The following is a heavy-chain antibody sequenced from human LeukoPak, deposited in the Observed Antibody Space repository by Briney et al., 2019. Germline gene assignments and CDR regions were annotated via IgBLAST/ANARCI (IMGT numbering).Heavy chain of an antibody. Sequence: SETLSLTCTVSGGSISSSSYYWGWIRQPPGKGLEWIGSIYYSGSTNYNPSLKSRVTLSVDTSKNQFSLKLSSVTAADTAVYYCARDPTTVTKGFDVWGQGTVVTVSS. CDR2: IYYSGST. CDR1: GGSISSSSYY. CDR3: ARDPTTVTKGFDV. J-gene: IGHJ3*01. D-gene: IGHD4-17*01. V-gene: IGHV4-39*07.